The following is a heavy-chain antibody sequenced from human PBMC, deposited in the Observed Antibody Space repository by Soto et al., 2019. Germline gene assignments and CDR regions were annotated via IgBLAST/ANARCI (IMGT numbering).Heavy chain of an antibody. CDR3: ARDKITGLFDY. D-gene: IGHD2-8*02. CDR1: GGSFSSNSYS. J-gene: IGHJ4*02. V-gene: IGHV4-39*02. Sequence: SETLSLTCAVSGGSFSSNSYSWGWIRQSPGKGLEWIATIYSTENTYYHPSLLSRVTISVDTSMNEFSLKLTSVTAADTAVYYCARDKITGLFDYWGQGTLVTVSS. CDR2: IYSTENT.